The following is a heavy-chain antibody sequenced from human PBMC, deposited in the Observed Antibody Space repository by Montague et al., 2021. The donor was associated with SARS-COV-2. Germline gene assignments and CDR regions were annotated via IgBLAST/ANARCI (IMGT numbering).Heavy chain of an antibody. Sequence: SLRLSCAASGFTFSSYAMHWVRRAPGKGLEWVAVISYDGSNKYYADSVKGRFTISRDNSKNTLYLQMNSLRAENTAVYYCARESGSGFDYWGQGTLVTVSS. D-gene: IGHD5-12*01. CDR2: ISYDGSNK. CDR1: GFTFSSYA. J-gene: IGHJ4*02. CDR3: ARESGSGFDY. V-gene: IGHV3-30-3*01.